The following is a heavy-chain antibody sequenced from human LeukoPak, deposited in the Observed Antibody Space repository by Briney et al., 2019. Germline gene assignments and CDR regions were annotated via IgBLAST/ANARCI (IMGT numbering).Heavy chain of an antibody. CDR1: GFTFSSYD. CDR3: AKDRTSTWSWDY. CDR2: ILSDRNDK. J-gene: IGHJ4*02. V-gene: IGHV3-30*18. D-gene: IGHD6-13*01. Sequence: GGSVRLSCAACGFTFSSYDMHWVRQAPGRGLEWVAIILSDRNDKYYADSVKGRFTISRDNSKDTLDLQMNSLRAEDTAVYYCAKDRTSTWSWDYWGQGTLVTVSS.